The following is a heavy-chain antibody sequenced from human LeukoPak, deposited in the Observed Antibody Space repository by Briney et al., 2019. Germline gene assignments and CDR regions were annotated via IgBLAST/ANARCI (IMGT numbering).Heavy chain of an antibody. CDR1: GYSFTSYW. V-gene: IGHV5-10-1*01. D-gene: IGHD2-15*01. CDR3: ARLGADCSGGSCCHT. CDR2: IDPSDSYT. Sequence: GESLKISCKGSGYSFTSYWISWVRQMPGKGLEWMGRIDPSDSYTNYSPSFQGHVTISADKSISTAYLQWSSLKASDTAMYYCARLGADCSGGSCCHTWGQGTLVTVSS. J-gene: IGHJ5*02.